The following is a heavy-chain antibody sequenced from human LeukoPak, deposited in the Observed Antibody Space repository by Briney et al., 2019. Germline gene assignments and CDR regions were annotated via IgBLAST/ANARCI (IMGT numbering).Heavy chain of an antibody. CDR1: GGTFSSYA. CDR3: ARGPGDSSGYWGYNRFDP. V-gene: IGHV1-69*05. Sequence: SVKVSCKASGGTFSSYAISWVRQAPGQGLEWMGGIIPIFGTANYAQKFQGRVTITTDESTSTAYMELSSLRSEDTAVYYCARGPGDSSGYWGYNRFDPWGQGTLVTVSS. J-gene: IGHJ5*02. CDR2: IIPIFGTA. D-gene: IGHD3-22*01.